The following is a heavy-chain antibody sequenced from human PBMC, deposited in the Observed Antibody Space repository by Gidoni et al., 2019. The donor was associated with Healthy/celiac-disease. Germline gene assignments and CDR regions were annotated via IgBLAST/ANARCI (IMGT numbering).Heavy chain of an antibody. CDR1: GSTFTSYG. J-gene: IGHJ6*02. V-gene: IGHV1-18*01. CDR2: ISAYNGNT. Sequence: QVQLVQSGAEVKKPGASVKVSFQASGSTFTSYGISWVRQAPGQGLEWMGWISAYNGNTNYAQKRQGRVTMTTDTSTSTAYMELRSLRADDTAVYYCARGHTIFGAPYGMDVWGQGTTVTVSS. D-gene: IGHD3-3*01. CDR3: ARGHTIFGAPYGMDV.